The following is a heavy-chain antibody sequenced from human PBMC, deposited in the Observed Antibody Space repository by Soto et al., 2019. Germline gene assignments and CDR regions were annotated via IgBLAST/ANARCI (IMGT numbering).Heavy chain of an antibody. Sequence: QVQLVQSGAEVKKPGSSVKVSCKASGGTFSSYAISWVRQAPGQGLEWMGGIIPIFGTANYAQKFQGRVTITADDSTSTAYVELSRMRSEDTAVYYCARAVREGYNFIWYFDLWGRGALVTVSS. V-gene: IGHV1-69*12. J-gene: IGHJ2*01. D-gene: IGHD5-12*01. CDR3: ARAVREGYNFIWYFDL. CDR2: IIPIFGTA. CDR1: GGTFSSYA.